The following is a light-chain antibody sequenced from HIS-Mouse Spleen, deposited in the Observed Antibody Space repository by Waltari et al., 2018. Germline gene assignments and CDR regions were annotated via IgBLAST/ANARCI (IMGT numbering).Light chain of an antibody. Sequence: SYELTQPPSVSVSPGQTASITCPGDKLGDKYACWYQQKPGQSPVLVIYKDSKRPSGIPGRVSGSNSGNTATLTISGTQAMDEADYYCQAWDSSTAVFGGGTKLTVL. CDR1: KLGDKY. CDR2: KDS. J-gene: IGLJ2*01. V-gene: IGLV3-1*01. CDR3: QAWDSSTAV.